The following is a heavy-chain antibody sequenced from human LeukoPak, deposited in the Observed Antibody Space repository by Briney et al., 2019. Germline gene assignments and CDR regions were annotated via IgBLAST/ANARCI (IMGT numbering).Heavy chain of an antibody. CDR3: AREAAAGLFDY. CDR1: GFTFSNYW. CDR2: IKHDGSEK. D-gene: IGHD6-13*01. V-gene: IGHV3-7*01. J-gene: IGHJ4*02. Sequence: GGSLRLSCAASGFTFSNYWMTWFRQTPGKGLEWVGNIKHDGSEKYYVDSVKGRFTISRDNAKNSLYLQMNSLRAEDTAVYYCAREAAAGLFDYWGQGTLVTVSS.